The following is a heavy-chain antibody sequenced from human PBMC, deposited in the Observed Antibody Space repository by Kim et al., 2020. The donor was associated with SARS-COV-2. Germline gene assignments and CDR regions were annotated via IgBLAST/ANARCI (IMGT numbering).Heavy chain of an antibody. CDR3: ARDARYGGYVDYGMDV. D-gene: IGHD5-12*01. Sequence: KFQGRVTITADESTSTAYMELSSLRSEDTAVYYCARDARYGGYVDYGMDVWGQGTTVTVSS. J-gene: IGHJ6*02. V-gene: IGHV1-69*01.